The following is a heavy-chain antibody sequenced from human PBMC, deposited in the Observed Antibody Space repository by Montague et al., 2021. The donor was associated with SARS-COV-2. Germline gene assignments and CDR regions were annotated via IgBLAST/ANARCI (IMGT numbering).Heavy chain of an antibody. J-gene: IGHJ6*02. CDR2: IYHSGGT. Sequence: SETLSLTCAVSAGSISSSNWWSWVRQPPGKGLEWTAEIYHSGGTNYNPSLKSRVTISVDKSKNQFSLKLGSLTAADTAVYYCARIPFGYYGMDVWGQGTTVTVSS. CDR1: AGSISSSNW. V-gene: IGHV4-4*02. D-gene: IGHD3-16*01. CDR3: ARIPFGYYGMDV.